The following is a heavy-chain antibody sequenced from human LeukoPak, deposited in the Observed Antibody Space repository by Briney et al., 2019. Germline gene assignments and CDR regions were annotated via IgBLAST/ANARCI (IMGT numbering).Heavy chain of an antibody. CDR2: IYYSGST. Sequence: SETLSLTCTVSGGSISSYYWSWIRQPPGKGLEWIGYIYYSGSTNYNPSLKSRVTISVDTSKNQFSLKLSSVTAADTAVYYCARGRSLDYWGQGTLVAVSS. CDR1: GGSISSYY. V-gene: IGHV4-59*01. CDR3: ARGRSLDY. J-gene: IGHJ4*02. D-gene: IGHD5-24*01.